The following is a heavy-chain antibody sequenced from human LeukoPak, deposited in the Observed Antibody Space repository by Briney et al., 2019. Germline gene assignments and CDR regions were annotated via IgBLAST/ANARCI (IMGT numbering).Heavy chain of an antibody. J-gene: IGHJ5*02. V-gene: IGHV4-59*01. D-gene: IGHD3-10*01. CDR1: GGSISSYY. CDR3: TTLKLGTMVRGDRNWFDP. CDR2: IYYSGST. Sequence: SETLSLTCTVSGGSISSYYWSWIRQPPGKGLEWIGYIYYSGSTNYNPSLKSRVTISVDTSKNQFSLKLSSVTAADTAVYYCTTLKLGTMVRGDRNWFDPWGQVTLVTVSS.